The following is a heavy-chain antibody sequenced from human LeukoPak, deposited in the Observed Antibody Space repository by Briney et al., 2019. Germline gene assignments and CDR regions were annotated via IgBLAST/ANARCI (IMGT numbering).Heavy chain of an antibody. CDR1: GFTFSSYW. CDR3: ARDSWYYYDSSGYYLDY. Sequence: GGSLRLSCAASGFTFSSYWIHWVRQAPGKGLVWVSRINSDGSSAIYADSVKGRFTISRDNAKNTLYLQMNSLRAEDTAVYYCARDSWYYYDSSGYYLDYWGQGTLVTVSS. J-gene: IGHJ4*02. CDR2: INSDGSSA. V-gene: IGHV3-74*01. D-gene: IGHD3-22*01.